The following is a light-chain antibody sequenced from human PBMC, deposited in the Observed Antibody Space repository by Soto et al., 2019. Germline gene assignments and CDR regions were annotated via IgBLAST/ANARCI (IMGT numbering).Light chain of an antibody. Sequence: QSVLTQPPSTSGTPGQRGTIPCFGSSSNIGGNYVFWYQHLPGTAPKLLIYRNNQRPSGVPDRFSGSKSGTSASLAISGLRAEDEADYYCATWDASLSGNIIFGGGTQLTVL. J-gene: IGLJ7*01. CDR2: RNN. V-gene: IGLV1-47*01. CDR1: SSNIGGNY. CDR3: ATWDASLSGNII.